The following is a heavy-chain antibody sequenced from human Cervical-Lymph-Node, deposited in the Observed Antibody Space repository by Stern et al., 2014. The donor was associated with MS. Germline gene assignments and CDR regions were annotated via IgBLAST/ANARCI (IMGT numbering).Heavy chain of an antibody. V-gene: IGHV2-5*02. CDR1: GFSVTTAGVG. Sequence: QVTLRESGPTLVKPTQTVTLTCTLSGFSVTTAGVGVGWIRQPPGKALEWLALIYCDDDKLYSPSLKNRLTITKDTSTNQVVLTMTNVDPMDTATYYCAHSRVKYCRGGTCYSSLFDYWGQGTLVTVSS. J-gene: IGHJ4*02. CDR3: AHSRVKYCRGGTCYSSLFDY. D-gene: IGHD2-15*01. CDR2: IYCDDDK.